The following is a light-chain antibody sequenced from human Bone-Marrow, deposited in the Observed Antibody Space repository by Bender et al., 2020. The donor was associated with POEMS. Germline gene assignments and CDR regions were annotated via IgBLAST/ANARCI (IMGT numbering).Light chain of an antibody. CDR2: TNN. J-gene: IGLJ2*01. CDR3: ETWDANVSGPSVV. V-gene: IGLV1-44*01. Sequence: QSVLTQPPSVSGTPGQRVTISCSGSGSNIGGYPVNWYQQLPGTAPRLLIYTNNERPSGVPDRFSGSKSGTSASLAITGLLSDDEGEYYCETWDANVSGPSVVFGGGTKLTVL. CDR1: GSNIGGYP.